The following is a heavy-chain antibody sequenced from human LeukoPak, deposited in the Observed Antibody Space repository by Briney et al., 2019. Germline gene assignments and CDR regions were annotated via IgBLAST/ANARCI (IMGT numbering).Heavy chain of an antibody. J-gene: IGHJ5*02. D-gene: IGHD2-2*01. V-gene: IGHV1-46*03. CDR3: ARDYCSSTSCSRASWFDP. CDR2: INPSGGST. CDR1: GYTFTSYY. Sequence: ASVKVSCKASGYTFTSYYMHWVRQAPGQGLEWMGIINPSGGSTSYAQKFQGRVTMTRGTSTSTVYMELSSLRSEDTAVYYCARDYCSSTSCSRASWFDPWGQGTLVTVSS.